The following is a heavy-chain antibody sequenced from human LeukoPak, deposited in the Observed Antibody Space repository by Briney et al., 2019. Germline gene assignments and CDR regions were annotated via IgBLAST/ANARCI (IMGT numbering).Heavy chain of an antibody. J-gene: IGHJ3*02. Sequence: GGSLRLSCAASGFTFSSYAMSWVRQAPGKGLEWVSAISGSGGSTYYADSVKGRFAISRDNSKNTLYLQMNSLRAEDTAVYYCAKDFSWRQQLDNNAFDIWGQGTMVTVSS. D-gene: IGHD6-13*01. CDR3: AKDFSWRQQLDNNAFDI. V-gene: IGHV3-23*01. CDR2: ISGSGGST. CDR1: GFTFSSYA.